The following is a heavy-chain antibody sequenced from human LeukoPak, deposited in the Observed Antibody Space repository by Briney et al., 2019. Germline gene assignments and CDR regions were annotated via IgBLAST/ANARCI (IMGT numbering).Heavy chain of an antibody. D-gene: IGHD4-17*01. V-gene: IGHV4-38-2*02. CDR3: ARDQAVTTDDAFDI. J-gene: IGHJ3*02. CDR1: GYSISSGYY. Sequence: ASETLSLTCTVSGYSISSGYYRGWIRQPPGKGLEWIGSIYHSGSTYYNPSLKSRVTISVDTSKNQFSLKLSSVTAADTAVYYCARDQAVTTDDAFDIWGQGTMVTVSS. CDR2: IYHSGST.